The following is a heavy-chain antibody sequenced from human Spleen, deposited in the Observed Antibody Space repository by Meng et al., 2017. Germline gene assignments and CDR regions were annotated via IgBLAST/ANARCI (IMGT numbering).Heavy chain of an antibody. CDR3: ARDEDISAAGKLFGDY. CDR1: GYPCPDYW. V-gene: IGHV1-2*06. J-gene: IGHJ4*02. CDR2: INPKSGDT. Sequence: HVQLGAAGPEVKKPGASVKLSCKPSGYPCPDYWRHWVRRAPGQGLEWMGRINPKSGDTHYAQRFQGRVTMTGDTSISTAYMELSGLRSDDTAMYYCARDEDISAAGKLFGDYWGQGTLVTVSS. D-gene: IGHD6-13*01.